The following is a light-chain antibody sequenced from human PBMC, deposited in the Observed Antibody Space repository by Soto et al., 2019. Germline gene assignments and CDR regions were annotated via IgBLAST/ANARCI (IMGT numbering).Light chain of an antibody. CDR2: EAS. J-gene: IGKJ5*01. CDR1: QGISSS. Sequence: IPFTPSPSSLSASIGARVTITCRASQGISSSLAWYQEEPGKAPKHLIYEASTLQSGVPSRFSGRGSGTDFTLTISGLQPEDFATYYCQQLNSYPFAFGQGTRREN. CDR3: QQLNSYPFA. V-gene: IGKV1-9*01.